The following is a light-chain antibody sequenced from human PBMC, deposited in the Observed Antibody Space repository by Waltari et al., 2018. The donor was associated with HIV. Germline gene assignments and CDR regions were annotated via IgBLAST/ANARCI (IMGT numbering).Light chain of an antibody. J-gene: IGLJ2*01. CDR1: TSTIGAGYP. Sequence: QSVLTQPPSLSGAPGQRVTISCTGNTSTIGAGYPVHRYQHSPGTPPQLLIHGNTNRASGVPDRFSGSNSGSSASLAIAGLQAEDEADYHCQSYDDSLSGSVFGGGTKLTVL. CDR2: GNT. V-gene: IGLV1-40*01. CDR3: QSYDDSLSGSV.